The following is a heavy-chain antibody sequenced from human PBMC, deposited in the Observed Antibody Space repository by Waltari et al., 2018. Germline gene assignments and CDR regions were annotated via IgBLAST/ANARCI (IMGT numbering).Heavy chain of an antibody. J-gene: IGHJ4*02. V-gene: IGHV3-23*01. CDR2: TSASEDKT. CDR3: AARYNWNYS. Sequence: EAQLWESGGGLIQPGGSLSTSCADSGFPFSRYAMSWVRQAPGKGLEWVSTTSASEDKTDYADSVKGRFTISRDNSKNTLYLQMNSLRAEDTAVYYCAARYNWNYSWGQGTLVTVSS. CDR1: GFPFSRYA. D-gene: IGHD1-7*01.